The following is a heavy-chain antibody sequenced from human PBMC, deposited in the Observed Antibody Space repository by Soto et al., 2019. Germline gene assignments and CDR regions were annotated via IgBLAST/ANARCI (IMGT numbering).Heavy chain of an antibody. CDR1: GFTFSNSA. J-gene: IGHJ4*02. D-gene: IGHD6-13*01. V-gene: IGHV3-30-3*01. CDR3: AIAAAISDY. Sequence: QVQLVESGGGVVQPGRSLRLSCAASGFTFSNSAMHWVRQAPGKGLEWVAILSFDGSNKYYADSVKGRFTISRDNSKNTLYLQMDSLRTEDTAVYYCAIAAAISDYWGQGTLVTVSS. CDR2: LSFDGSNK.